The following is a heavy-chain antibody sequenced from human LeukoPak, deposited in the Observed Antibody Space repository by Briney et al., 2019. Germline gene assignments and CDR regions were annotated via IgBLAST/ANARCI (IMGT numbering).Heavy chain of an antibody. CDR2: INPNSGGT. CDR3: ARDFTEYQLLAWFDP. Sequence: ASVKVSCKASGYTFTGYYMHWARQAPGQGLEWMGWINPNSGGTNYAQKFQGRVTMTRDTSISTAYMELSRLRSDDTAVYYCARDFTEYQLLAWFDPWGQGTLVTVSS. J-gene: IGHJ5*02. D-gene: IGHD2-2*01. V-gene: IGHV1-2*02. CDR1: GYTFTGYY.